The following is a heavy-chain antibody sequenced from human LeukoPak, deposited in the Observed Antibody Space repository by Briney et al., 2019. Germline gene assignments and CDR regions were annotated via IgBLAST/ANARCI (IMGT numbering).Heavy chain of an antibody. CDR3: ARGAPLSQIYFFYYYLDV. V-gene: IGHV1-2*02. J-gene: IGHJ6*03. Sequence: ASVKVSCKASGYTFTDYYMHWVRQAPGQGLEWLGWIDPNRGGTIYAQKFQGRVTMTRDTSISTAYMELSRLRSDDTAVYYCARGAPLSQIYFFYYYLDVWAKGTTVTISS. CDR1: GYTFTDYY. CDR2: IDPNRGGT. D-gene: IGHD4/OR15-4a*01.